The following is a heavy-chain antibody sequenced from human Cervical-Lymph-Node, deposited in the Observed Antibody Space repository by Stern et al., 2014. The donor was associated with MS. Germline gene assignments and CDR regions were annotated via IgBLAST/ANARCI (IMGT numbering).Heavy chain of an antibody. CDR3: ARDMVDADKWFDP. J-gene: IGHJ5*02. V-gene: IGHV1-46*01. CDR1: GYTFTHYH. Sequence: VQLLESGAEVKKPGASVKVSCKASGYTFTHYHIHWVRQAPGQGLEWMAMINPSGGSTTYGQKFHGRLTVTRDTSTSTVYMELRSLRSDDTALYYCARDMVDADKWFDPWGQGTLVTVSS. CDR2: INPSGGST. D-gene: IGHD2-15*01.